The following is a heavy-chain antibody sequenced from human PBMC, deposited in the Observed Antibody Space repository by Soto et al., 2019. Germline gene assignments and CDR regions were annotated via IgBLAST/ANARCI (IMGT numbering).Heavy chain of an antibody. CDR3: ARAKITIFGVVTGMDV. V-gene: IGHV3-11*06. D-gene: IGHD3-3*01. Sequence: SLRLSCAASGFTFSDYYMSWIRQAPGKGLEWVSYISSSSSYTNYADSVKGRFTISRDNAKNSLYLQMNSLRAEDTAVYYCARAKITIFGVVTGMDVWGQGTTVTVSS. CDR2: ISSSSSYT. CDR1: GFTFSDYY. J-gene: IGHJ6*02.